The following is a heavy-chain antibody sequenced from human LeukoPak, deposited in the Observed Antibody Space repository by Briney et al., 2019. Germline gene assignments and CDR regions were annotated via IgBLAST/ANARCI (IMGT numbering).Heavy chain of an antibody. V-gene: IGHV4-38-2*02. Sequence: SETLSLTCTVSGYSISSGYYWGWIRQPPGKGLEWIGSIYHSGSTYYNPSLKSRVTISVDTSKNQFSLKLSSVTAADTAVYYCARGKPGIAAAVVAFDIWGQGTMVTVSS. CDR2: IYHSGST. CDR1: GYSISSGYY. CDR3: ARGKPGIAAAVVAFDI. J-gene: IGHJ3*02. D-gene: IGHD6-13*01.